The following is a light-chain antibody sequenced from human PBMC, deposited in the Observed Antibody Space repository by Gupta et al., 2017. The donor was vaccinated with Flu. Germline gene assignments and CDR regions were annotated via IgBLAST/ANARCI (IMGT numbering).Light chain of an antibody. J-gene: IGKJ5*01. CDR3: QQYNNWPPIT. Sequence: EVVLTQSPATLSVSPGETATLSCRANQTIRNNLAWYQQRPGQAPNLLIYDSSTRAPGVPARFSGRGYGTDFSLVITGLQSEDFAIYFCQQYNNWPPITFGQGTRL. CDR1: QTIRNN. V-gene: IGKV3-15*01. CDR2: DSS.